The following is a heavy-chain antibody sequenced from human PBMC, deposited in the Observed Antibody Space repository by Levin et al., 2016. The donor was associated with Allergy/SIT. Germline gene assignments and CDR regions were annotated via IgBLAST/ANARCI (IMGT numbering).Heavy chain of an antibody. J-gene: IGHJ6*02. CDR3: AKDAAPGSSWSLSYTHYGMDV. V-gene: IGHV3-30*18. CDR1: AFSFSSYG. D-gene: IGHD6-6*01. CDR2: VSYDGSKK. Sequence: GESLKISCAAHAFSFSSYGMYWVRQAPGKGLEWVAYVSYDGSKKYYGDSVKGRFTISRDNSKNTMYLQMDSLRAEDTAVYYCAKDAAPGSSWSLSYTHYGMDVWGQGTTVTVSS.